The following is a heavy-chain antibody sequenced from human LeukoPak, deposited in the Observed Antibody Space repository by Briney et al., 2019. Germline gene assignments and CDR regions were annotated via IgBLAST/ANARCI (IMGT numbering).Heavy chain of an antibody. J-gene: IGHJ3*02. CDR3: AEEPVRESAFDI. V-gene: IGHV1-2*02. D-gene: IGHD1-14*01. Sequence: ASVKVSCKASGYTFTRYYVHRVRQAPGQGLEWRGWINPNSGGTNYAQKFQGRVSMTRDTSISTAYMELIRLRSDDTAVYYCAEEPVRESAFDIWGQGTMVTVSS. CDR1: GYTFTRYY. CDR2: INPNSGGT.